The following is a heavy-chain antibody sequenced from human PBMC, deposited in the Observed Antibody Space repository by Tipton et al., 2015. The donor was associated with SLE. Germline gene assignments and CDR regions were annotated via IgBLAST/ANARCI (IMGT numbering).Heavy chain of an antibody. Sequence: SLRLSCAASGFTFSTYSMIWVRQAPGKGLEWVSYIGITGNTIYYADSVKGRFTISRDNAKNSLYLQMNSLRAEDTAVYYCARGGLYGGGFDSWGQGTLVTVSS. CDR1: GFTFSTYS. CDR3: ARGGLYGGGFDS. J-gene: IGHJ4*02. D-gene: IGHD4-23*01. V-gene: IGHV3-48*01. CDR2: IGITGNTI.